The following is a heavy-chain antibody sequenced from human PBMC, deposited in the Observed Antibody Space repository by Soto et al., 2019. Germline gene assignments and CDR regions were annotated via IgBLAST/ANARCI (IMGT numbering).Heavy chain of an antibody. CDR3: ARTGLEHYYFDY. CDR2: IYYSGST. J-gene: IGHJ4*02. Sequence: SETLSLTCTVSGGSISSYYGSWIRQPPGKGLEWIGYIYYSGSTNYNPSLKSRVTISVDTSKNQFSLKLSSVTAADTAVYYCARTGLEHYYFDYWGQGTLVTVSS. CDR1: GGSISSYY. D-gene: IGHD1-1*01. V-gene: IGHV4-59*01.